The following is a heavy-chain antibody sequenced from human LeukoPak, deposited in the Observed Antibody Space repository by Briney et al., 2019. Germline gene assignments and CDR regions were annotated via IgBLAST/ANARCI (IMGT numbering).Heavy chain of an antibody. Sequence: GGSLRLSCAASGFTFSSYWMNWARQAPGKGPEWVAVMSYGGQNERYADSVKGRFTVSRDNPKNTVYLQMNSLRAEDTAVYYCARDAVDTANAVWGQGTTVTVSS. CDR2: MSYGGQNE. D-gene: IGHD5-18*01. CDR1: GFTFSSYW. V-gene: IGHV3-30*03. J-gene: IGHJ6*02. CDR3: ARDAVDTANAV.